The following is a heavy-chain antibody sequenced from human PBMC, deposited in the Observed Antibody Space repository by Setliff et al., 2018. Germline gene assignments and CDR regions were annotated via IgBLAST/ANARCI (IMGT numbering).Heavy chain of an antibody. CDR2: ISSSSSYI. CDR3: ARDRYSYGYADY. D-gene: IGHD5-18*01. CDR1: GFTFSRYT. J-gene: IGHJ4*02. V-gene: IGHV3-21*01. Sequence: PGGSLRLSCADSGFTFSRYTINWVRQAPGKGLEWVSSISSSSSYIYYTDSVKGRFTISRDNAKNTLYLQMNSLRAEDTAVYYCARDRYSYGYADYWGQGTLVTVSS.